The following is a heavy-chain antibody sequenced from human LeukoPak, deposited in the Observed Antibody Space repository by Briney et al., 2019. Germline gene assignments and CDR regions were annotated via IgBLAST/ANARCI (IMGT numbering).Heavy chain of an antibody. V-gene: IGHV4-34*01. CDR3: ATENGFNDY. CDR1: GDFFSGYY. CDR2: INHSGST. Sequence: PSETLSLTCAVYGDFFSGYYWSWIRQPPGKGLEWIGEINHSGSTNYNPSLKSRVTISLDTSNNQFSLKLSSVTAAATAVYYCATENGFNDYWGQGTLVTVSS. J-gene: IGHJ4*02. D-gene: IGHD2-8*01.